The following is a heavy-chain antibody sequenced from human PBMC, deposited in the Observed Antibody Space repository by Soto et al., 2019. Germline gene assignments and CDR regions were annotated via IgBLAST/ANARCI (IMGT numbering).Heavy chain of an antibody. CDR3: ATDVDLPYEF. J-gene: IGHJ4*02. Sequence: QVQLVQSGAEVKKPGSSEKVSCKTSGGTFSSYTVNWVRQAPGQGPEWMGRIIPILGKPNYAQKFQGRVTITADTSTSTAYMEVTILRSEDTAVYYCATDVDLPYEFWGQGTLVTVS. V-gene: IGHV1-69*02. CDR1: GGTFSSYT. D-gene: IGHD3-16*01. CDR2: IIPILGKP.